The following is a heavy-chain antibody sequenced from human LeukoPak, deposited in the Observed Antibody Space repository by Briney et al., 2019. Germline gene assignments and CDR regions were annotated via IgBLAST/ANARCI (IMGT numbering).Heavy chain of an antibody. CDR2: INPNTGDT. J-gene: IGHJ4*02. V-gene: IGHV1-2*06. CDR3: ARGDSGSYSPSAF. CDR1: GYTFTGYY. Sequence: ASVKVSCKASGYTFTGYYIHWVRQAPGQGLEWMGRINPNTGDTHHERKFRGRVTMTRDTSITTAYMELSRLRSDDTARIYCARGDSGSYSPSAFWGQGTLVTVS. D-gene: IGHD1-26*01.